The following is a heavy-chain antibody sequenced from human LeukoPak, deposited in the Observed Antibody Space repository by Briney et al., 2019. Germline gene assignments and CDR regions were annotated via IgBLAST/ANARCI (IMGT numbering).Heavy chain of an antibody. D-gene: IGHD5-18*01. Sequence: PGGSLRLSCAASGFTFSSYSMNWVRQAPGKGLEWVSSISSSSSYIYYPDSVKGRFTISRDNAKNSLYLQMNSLRAEDTAVYYCAREHTAMDDYWGQGTLVTVSS. V-gene: IGHV3-21*01. CDR1: GFTFSSYS. CDR2: ISSSSSYI. J-gene: IGHJ4*02. CDR3: AREHTAMDDY.